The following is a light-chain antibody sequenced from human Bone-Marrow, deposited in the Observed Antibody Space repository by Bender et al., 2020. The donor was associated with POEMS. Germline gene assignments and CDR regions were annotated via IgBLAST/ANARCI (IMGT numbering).Light chain of an antibody. V-gene: IGLV3-1*01. J-gene: IGLJ2*01. Sequence: SYAVTPPSSVSVSPGQTASITCSGDDLGDKYVAWYQQKPGQSPVLVIYQDTKRPSGIPERFSGSNSGNTATLTISGTQAMDEADYYCQAWDTYSVIFGGGTKLTVL. CDR2: QDT. CDR1: DLGDKY. CDR3: QAWDTYSVI.